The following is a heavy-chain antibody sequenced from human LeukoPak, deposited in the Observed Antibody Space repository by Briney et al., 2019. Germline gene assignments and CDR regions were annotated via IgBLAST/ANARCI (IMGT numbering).Heavy chain of an antibody. Sequence: ASVKVSCKASGHTFTSYGISWVRPAPGQGLAWMGWISAYNGNTNYAQKLQGRVTMTTDTSTSTAYMELRSLRSDDTAVYYCARVGITMIVVVIPPDYWGQGTLVTVSS. D-gene: IGHD3-22*01. CDR1: GHTFTSYG. CDR2: ISAYNGNT. CDR3: ARVGITMIVVVIPPDY. J-gene: IGHJ4*02. V-gene: IGHV1-18*01.